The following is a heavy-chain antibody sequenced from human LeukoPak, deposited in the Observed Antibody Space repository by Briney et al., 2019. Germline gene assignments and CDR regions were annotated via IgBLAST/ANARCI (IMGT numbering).Heavy chain of an antibody. J-gene: IGHJ6*02. CDR3: ARALWSGPVFYGMDV. CDR2: ISSTSSYI. V-gene: IGHV3-21*01. D-gene: IGHD3-10*01. CDR1: GFTFSNYN. Sequence: GGSLRLSCAASGFTFSNYNVYWVRQAPGKGLEWVSSISSTSSYIYYADSMKGRFTISRDNAKNSLYLQMNSLRAEDTAVYYCARALWSGPVFYGMDVWGQGTTVTVSS.